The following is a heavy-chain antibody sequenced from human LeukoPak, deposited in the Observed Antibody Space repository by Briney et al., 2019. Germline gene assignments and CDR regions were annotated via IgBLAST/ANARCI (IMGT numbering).Heavy chain of an antibody. CDR3: ATYYSDSTGYRRGAFDI. V-gene: IGHV4-59*12. J-gene: IGHJ3*02. D-gene: IGHD3-22*01. CDR2: IYYSGST. Sequence: SETLSLTCTVSGGSISSYYWSWIRQPPGKGLEWIGYIYYSGSTNYNPSLKSRVTISVHTSKNQFSLKLSSLTAADTAVYYCATYYSDSTGYRRGAFDIWGQGTLVTVSS. CDR1: GGSISSYY.